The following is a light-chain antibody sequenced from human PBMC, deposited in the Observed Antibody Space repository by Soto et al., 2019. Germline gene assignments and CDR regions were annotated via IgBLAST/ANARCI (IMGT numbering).Light chain of an antibody. CDR2: EVN. CDR1: SSNVGSYKL. CDR3: CSSGGSPTYV. V-gene: IGLV2-23*02. J-gene: IGLJ1*01. Sequence: LTQPASVSGSPGQSITISCTGTSSNVGSYKLVSWYQQHPGKAPKLMIFEVNKRPSGVSNRFSGSKSGNTASLTISGLKVEDEADYYCCSSGGSPTYVFGNGTKVTV.